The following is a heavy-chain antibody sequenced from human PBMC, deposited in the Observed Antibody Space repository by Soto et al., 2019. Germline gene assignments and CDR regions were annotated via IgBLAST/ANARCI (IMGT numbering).Heavy chain of an antibody. CDR3: VRSGTARLLRHSWFDT. D-gene: IGHD2-21*01. V-gene: IGHV3-21*01. Sequence: EVQLVESGGGLVKPGGSLRLSCAASGFTFNTYDMNWVRQAPGKGLGWVSFITTSSAYIYYADSMKGRITISRDHAKNSLFLQMNSLRAEDTAVYYCVRSGTARLLRHSWFDTWGQGTLVTVSS. CDR2: ITTSSAYI. J-gene: IGHJ5*02. CDR1: GFTFNTYD.